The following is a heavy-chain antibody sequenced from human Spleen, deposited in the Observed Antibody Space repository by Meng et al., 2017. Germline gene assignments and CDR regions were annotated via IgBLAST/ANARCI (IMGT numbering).Heavy chain of an antibody. V-gene: IGHV4-59*01. D-gene: IGHD3-10*01. Sequence: SETLSLTCSVSGGSISSYYWSWIRQPPGKGLEWIAYIYYDGSTTYNPSLKSRITISVDTSKNQFSLNLSPVTAADTAVYYCAREGLALVREITAVYAFDIWGQGTMVTVSS. CDR2: IYYDGST. CDR3: AREGLALVREITAVYAFDI. CDR1: GGSISSYY. J-gene: IGHJ3*02.